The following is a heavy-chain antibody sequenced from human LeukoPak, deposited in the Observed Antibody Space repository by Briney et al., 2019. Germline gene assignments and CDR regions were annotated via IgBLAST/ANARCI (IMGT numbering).Heavy chain of an antibody. Sequence: PGGSLRLSCAASGFTFSTYNMNWVRQAPGKGLEWVSYISSSSSTIYYADSVKGRFTISRDNAKNSLYLQMNSLRAEDTAVYYCAREGPSSNAYYYYYYMDVWGKGTTVTVSS. D-gene: IGHD2-2*01. CDR2: ISSSSSTI. V-gene: IGHV3-48*04. CDR1: GFTFSTYN. J-gene: IGHJ6*03. CDR3: AREGPSSNAYYYYYYMDV.